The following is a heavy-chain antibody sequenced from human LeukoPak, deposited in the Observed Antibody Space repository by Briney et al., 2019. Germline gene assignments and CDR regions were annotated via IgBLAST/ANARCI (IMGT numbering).Heavy chain of an antibody. D-gene: IGHD3-3*01. CDR2: ISAYNGNT. CDR3: ARGGSVLRFLVYFDY. CDR1: GYTFTSYG. Sequence: ASVKVSCKASGYTFTSYGISWVRQAPGQGLEWMGWISAYNGNTNYAQKLQGRVTMTTDTSTSTAYMELRSLRSDDTAVYYCARGGSVLRFLVYFDYWGQGTPVTVSS. V-gene: IGHV1-18*01. J-gene: IGHJ4*02.